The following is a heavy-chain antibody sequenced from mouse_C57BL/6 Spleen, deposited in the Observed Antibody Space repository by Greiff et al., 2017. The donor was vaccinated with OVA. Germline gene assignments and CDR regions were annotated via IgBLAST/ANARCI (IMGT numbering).Heavy chain of an antibody. D-gene: IGHD1-1*01. J-gene: IGHJ1*03. CDR2: ISDGGSYT. CDR1: GFTFSSYA. Sequence: EVKLVESGGGLVKPGGSLKLSCAASGFTFSSYAMSWVRQTPEKRLEWVATISDGGSYTYYPDNVKGRFTISRDNAKHNLYLQMSHLKSEDTAMYYCARDNYGSSKYFDVWGTGTTVTVSS. V-gene: IGHV5-4*01. CDR3: ARDNYGSSKYFDV.